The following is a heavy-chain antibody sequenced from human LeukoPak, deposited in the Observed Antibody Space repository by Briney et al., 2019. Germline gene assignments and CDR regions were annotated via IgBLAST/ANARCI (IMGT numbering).Heavy chain of an antibody. CDR3: ARADPDYGDWGVHY. Sequence: SVKVSCKASGGTFSSSAISWVREAPGQGLEWMGGIIPTFGSPNYAQKFQGRVTFTTDESTSTAYMELSSLRSEDTAVYYCARADPDYGDWGVHYWGQGSLVTVSS. D-gene: IGHD4-17*01. CDR2: IIPTFGSP. J-gene: IGHJ4*02. V-gene: IGHV1-69*05. CDR1: GGTFSSSA.